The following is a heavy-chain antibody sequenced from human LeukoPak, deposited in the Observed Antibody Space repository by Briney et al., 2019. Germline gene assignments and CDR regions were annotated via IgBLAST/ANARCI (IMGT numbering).Heavy chain of an antibody. D-gene: IGHD4-23*01. V-gene: IGHV3-15*01. Sequence: PGGSLRLSCAASGFTFSSAWMTWVRQAPGKGLEWVGRIKSKTDGGTPDYAAPVKGRFTISRDDSENTLFLHMNSLRAEDTAVYYCAKYGGAAHYYYYYMDVWGKGTTVTVSS. CDR2: IKSKTDGGTP. CDR1: GFTFSSAW. J-gene: IGHJ6*03. CDR3: AKYGGAAHYYYYYMDV.